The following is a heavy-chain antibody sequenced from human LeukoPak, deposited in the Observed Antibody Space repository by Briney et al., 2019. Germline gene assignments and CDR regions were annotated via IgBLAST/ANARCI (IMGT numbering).Heavy chain of an antibody. Sequence: GGSLRLSCAASGFTFSNYWMHWVRQAPGKGLVWVSRINSDGSSTSYADSVKGRFTISRDNAKNSLYLQMDSLGPEDTAVYYCARDPYSGNYGNDYYYYMDVWGKGTTVTISS. V-gene: IGHV3-74*01. J-gene: IGHJ6*03. CDR2: INSDGSST. CDR3: ARDPYSGNYGNDYYYYMDV. CDR1: GFTFSNYW. D-gene: IGHD1-26*01.